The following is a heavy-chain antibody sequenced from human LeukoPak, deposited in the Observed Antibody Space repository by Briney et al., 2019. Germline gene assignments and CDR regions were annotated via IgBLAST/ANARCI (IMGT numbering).Heavy chain of an antibody. Sequence: GGSLTLSCAASGFTFYDFYMSWLRHAPGKGLVGVSYISSSGSTIYYPDSVKGRFTISRDNDKNSLYLQVNSLRAEDTAVYYCARDLEAVAGYFDYWGQGTLVTVSS. CDR1: GFTFYDFY. V-gene: IGHV3-11*01. D-gene: IGHD6-19*01. CDR3: ARDLEAVAGYFDY. J-gene: IGHJ4*02. CDR2: ISSSGSTI.